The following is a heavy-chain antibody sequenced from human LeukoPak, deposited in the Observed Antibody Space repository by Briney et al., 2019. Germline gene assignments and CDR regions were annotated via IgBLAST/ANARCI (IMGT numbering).Heavy chain of an antibody. CDR1: GFTFDDYA. CDR2: IWYDGSNK. D-gene: IGHD2-21*02. J-gene: IGHJ1*01. V-gene: IGHV3-33*08. CDR3: AREVTD. Sequence: PGGSLRLSCAASGFTFDDYAMHWVRQAPGKGLEWVAVIWYDGSNKYYADSVKGRFTISRDNSKNTLYLQMNSLRAEDTAVYYCAREVTDWGQGTLVTVSS.